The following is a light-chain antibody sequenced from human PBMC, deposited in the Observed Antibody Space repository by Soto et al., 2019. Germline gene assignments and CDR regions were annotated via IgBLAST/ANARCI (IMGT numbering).Light chain of an antibody. J-gene: IGLJ3*02. V-gene: IGLV2-14*03. CDR3: ASYTSTDLWV. Sequence: QSALTQPASASESPGQSVTLSCTGTSGDVGRYNFVCWFQQHPGKAPKLMIYDVINRPSGVSNRFSGSKSAYTAYLTISGLQPEDEDDYYCASYTSTDLWVYGGGTKLTVL. CDR1: SGDVGRYNF. CDR2: DVI.